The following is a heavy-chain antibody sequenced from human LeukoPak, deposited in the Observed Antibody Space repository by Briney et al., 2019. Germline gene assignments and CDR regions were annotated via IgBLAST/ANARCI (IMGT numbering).Heavy chain of an antibody. V-gene: IGHV4-59*01. J-gene: IGHJ3*02. CDR1: GGSISSYY. CDR2: FYYSGST. D-gene: IGHD4-23*01. CDR3: ARGVGNSATFDI. Sequence: SETLSLTCTVSGGSISSYYWSWIRQPPGKGLEWIGYFYYSGSTNYNPSLKSRVTISVDTSKNQFSLKLSSVTAADTAVYYCARGVGNSATFDIWGQGTMVTVSS.